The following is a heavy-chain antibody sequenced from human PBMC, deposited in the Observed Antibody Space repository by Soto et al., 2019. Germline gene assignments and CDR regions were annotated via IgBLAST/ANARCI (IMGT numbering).Heavy chain of an antibody. CDR2: MNPEETTT. CDR3: AKGGLETFEF. D-gene: IGHD1-1*01. J-gene: IGHJ4*02. CDR1: GFTFRTFW. V-gene: IGHV3-74*01. Sequence: GGSLRLSCEASGFTFRTFWMHWVRQAPGEGLVWVSRMNPEETTTNYADSVRGRFTISRDNAKNTLYLQMNSLRPEDTAVYYCAKGGLETFEFWGQGTLVTVSS.